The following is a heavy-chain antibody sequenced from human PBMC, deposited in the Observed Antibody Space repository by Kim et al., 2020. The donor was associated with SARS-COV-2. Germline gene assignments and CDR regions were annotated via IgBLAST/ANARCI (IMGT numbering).Heavy chain of an antibody. Sequence: SVKVSCKASGGTFSSYAISWVRQAPGQGLEWMGGIIPIFGTANYAQKFQGRVTITADESTSTAYMELSSLRSEDTAVYYCARDRAGRYNFDYWGQGTLVTVSS. V-gene: IGHV1-69*13. CDR2: IIPIFGTA. D-gene: IGHD6-19*01. CDR1: GGTFSSYA. CDR3: ARDRAGRYNFDY. J-gene: IGHJ4*02.